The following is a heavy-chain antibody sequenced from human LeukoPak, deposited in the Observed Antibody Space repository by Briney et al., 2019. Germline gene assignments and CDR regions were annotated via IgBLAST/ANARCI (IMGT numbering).Heavy chain of an antibody. CDR3: ARDQGYCSGGSCYFFHFDY. J-gene: IGHJ4*02. V-gene: IGHV3-30*04. Sequence: GGSLRLTCAASGFTFRSYAMHWVRQAPGKGLEWVAVNPYDASNQYYAVSVKGRFTISRDNSKNTLYLQMNSLRAEDTAVYYCARDQGYCSGGSCYFFHFDYWGQGTLVTVSS. CDR2: NPYDASNQ. CDR1: GFTFRSYA. D-gene: IGHD2-15*01.